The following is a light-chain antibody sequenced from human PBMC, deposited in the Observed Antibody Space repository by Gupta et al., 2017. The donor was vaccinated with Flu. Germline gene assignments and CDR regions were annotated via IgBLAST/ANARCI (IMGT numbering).Light chain of an antibody. J-gene: IGLJ3*02. CDR1: SGHSSYA. CDR3: QTWGAGIHV. CDR2: LNSDGSH. V-gene: IGLV4-69*01. Sequence: QLVLTQSPSASASLGASVKLTCTLSSGHSSYAIAWHQQQPEKGPRFLMKLNSDGSHSRGDGIPDRFSGSSSGAALYLTISSLQSEEEADYYCQTWGAGIHVFGGGAKLTVL.